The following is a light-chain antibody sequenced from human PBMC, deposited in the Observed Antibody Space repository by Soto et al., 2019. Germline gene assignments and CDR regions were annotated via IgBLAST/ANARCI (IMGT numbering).Light chain of an antibody. CDR1: SSDVGGYNY. J-gene: IGLJ1*01. CDR3: SSYTSISSYV. CDR2: DVS. Sequence: QSALTQPASVSGSPGQSITISCTGTSSDVGGYNYVSWYQQHPGKAPKLMIYDVSNRPSGVSNRFSGSKSGNTASLTISGLQAEDEADYYCSSYTSISSYVFGTGTKRTVL. V-gene: IGLV2-14*01.